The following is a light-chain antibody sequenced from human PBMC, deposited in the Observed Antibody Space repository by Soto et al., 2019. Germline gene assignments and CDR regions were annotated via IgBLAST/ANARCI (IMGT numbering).Light chain of an antibody. Sequence: EIVLTQSPATLSLSPGERATLSCRASQSVSGYLAGYQQKPGQAPRLLMYDASNRATGIPARFSGSGSGTAFTLTISSLEPEDFAVYYCQQRSNWPSTFGGGTKVEIK. V-gene: IGKV3-11*01. J-gene: IGKJ4*01. CDR1: QSVSGY. CDR2: DAS. CDR3: QQRSNWPST.